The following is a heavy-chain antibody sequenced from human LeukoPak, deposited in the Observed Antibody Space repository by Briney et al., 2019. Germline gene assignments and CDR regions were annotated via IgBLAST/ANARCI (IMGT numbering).Heavy chain of an antibody. CDR1: GGSISSYY. CDR2: IYYSGST. CDR3: ARDQYSSELRYFDL. D-gene: IGHD6-25*01. V-gene: IGHV4-59*01. J-gene: IGHJ2*01. Sequence: SETLSLTCTVSGGSISSYYWSWIRQPPGKGLEWIGYIYYSGSTNSNPSLKSRVTISVDTSKNQFSLKLSSVTAADTAVYYCARDQYSSELRYFDLWGRGALVTVSS.